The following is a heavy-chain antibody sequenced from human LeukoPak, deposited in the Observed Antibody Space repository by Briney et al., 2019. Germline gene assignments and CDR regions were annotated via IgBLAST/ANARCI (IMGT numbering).Heavy chain of an antibody. Sequence: PSETLSLTCSVSGGSVTSGTYYWTWIRQSAGKGLEWIGYIYYTGTTNYNPSLKSRVTISLDTSKNQFSLRVSPVTAADTGTYYCASPGPDYGDYAYAYWGQGSLVTVSS. J-gene: IGHJ4*02. CDR3: ASPGPDYGDYAYAY. CDR2: IYYTGTT. CDR1: GGSVTSGTYY. V-gene: IGHV4-61*01. D-gene: IGHD4-17*01.